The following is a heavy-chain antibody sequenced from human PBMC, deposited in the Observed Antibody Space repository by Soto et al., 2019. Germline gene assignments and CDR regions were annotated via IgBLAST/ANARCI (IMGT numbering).Heavy chain of an antibody. Sequence: EVQLVESGGDLVQPGGSLRLCCAASGFTFSIYWMTWVRQALGKGLEWVANIKQDGSEKYYVDSVKGRFTISRDNAKNSLYLQMNSLRAEDTAVYYCARELNYWGQGTLVTVSS. CDR1: GFTFSIYW. CDR2: IKQDGSEK. V-gene: IGHV3-7*04. CDR3: ARELNY. J-gene: IGHJ4*02.